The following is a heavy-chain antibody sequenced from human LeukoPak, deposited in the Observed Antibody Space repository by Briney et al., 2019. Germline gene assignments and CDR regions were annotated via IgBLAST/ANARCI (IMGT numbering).Heavy chain of an antibody. CDR3: ARAAPGTPDFDY. D-gene: IGHD6-13*01. J-gene: IGHJ4*02. Sequence: ASVKVSCKASGYTFTSYGISWVRQAPGQGLEWMGWINPNSGGTNYVQKFKDWVTMTRDTSISTAYMELSSLRSDDTAVYYCARAAPGTPDFDYWGQGTLVTVSS. CDR2: INPNSGGT. CDR1: GYTFTSYG. V-gene: IGHV1-2*04.